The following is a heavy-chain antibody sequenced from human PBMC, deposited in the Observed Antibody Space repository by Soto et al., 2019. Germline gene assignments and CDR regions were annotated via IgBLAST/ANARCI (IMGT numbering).Heavy chain of an antibody. CDR1: GFTFSNAW. CDR3: STGYCSGGNCFIDY. Sequence: GGSLRLSCAASGFTFSNAWMTWVRQAPGKGLEWIGRIKRKTDGGTTDYAAPVKDRFTISRDDSKNTLYLGMNSLKTEDTAVYYCSTGYCSGGNCFIDYWGQGTLVTVSS. V-gene: IGHV3-15*01. J-gene: IGHJ4*02. D-gene: IGHD2-15*01. CDR2: IKRKTDGGTT.